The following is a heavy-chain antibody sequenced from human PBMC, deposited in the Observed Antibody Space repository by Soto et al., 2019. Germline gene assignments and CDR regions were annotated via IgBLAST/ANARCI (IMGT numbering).Heavy chain of an antibody. D-gene: IGHD2-2*01. J-gene: IGHJ6*02. CDR1: GFTFSSYA. CDR2: ISYDGSNK. V-gene: IGHV3-30-3*01. CDR3: AREEVVPAANADYYYYYGMDV. Sequence: PGGSLRLSCAASGFTFSSYAMHWVCQAPGKGLEWVAVISYDGSNKYYADSVRGRFTISRDNSKNTLYLQMNSLRAEDTAVYYCAREEVVPAANADYYYYYGMDVWGQGTTVTVSS.